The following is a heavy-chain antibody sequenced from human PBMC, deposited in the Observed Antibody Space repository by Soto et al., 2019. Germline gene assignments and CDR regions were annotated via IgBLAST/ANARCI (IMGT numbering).Heavy chain of an antibody. V-gene: IGHV3-15*01. Sequence: EVQLVESGGGLVTPGGSLTLSCAASGFTFSDAWMSWVRQAPGKGLEWVGGIRSQRDGGTTDFAAPVKGRFTISSDVSKDPLYRQTNSLKTEDTAAYYCTIEMAMVPGIQSYTYWGQGTLVTVSS. CDR2: IRSQRDGGTT. CDR3: TIEMAMVPGIQSYTY. D-gene: IGHD3-10*01. J-gene: IGHJ4*02. CDR1: GFTFSDAW.